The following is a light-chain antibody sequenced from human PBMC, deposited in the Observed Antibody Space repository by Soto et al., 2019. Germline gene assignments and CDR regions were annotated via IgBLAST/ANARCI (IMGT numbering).Light chain of an antibody. CDR1: ESISSTS. CDR3: RQYGRPPFT. CDR2: GTS. Sequence: EIVLTQSPGTLSLSPGESATLSCSASESISSTSLAWYQQKPGQAPRLLIYGTSSRATEIPARLTGSGAGTDFTLTIRRLEPEDFAVYYCRQYGRPPFTFGGWSKV. V-gene: IGKV3-20*01. J-gene: IGKJ4*01.